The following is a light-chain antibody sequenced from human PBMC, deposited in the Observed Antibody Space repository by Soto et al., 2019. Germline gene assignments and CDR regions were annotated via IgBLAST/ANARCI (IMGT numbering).Light chain of an antibody. J-gene: IGLJ1*01. CDR1: SSDVGSYNL. Sequence: QSVLTQPASVSGSPGRSITISCTGTSSDVGSYNLVSWYQQHPGKAPKLMIYEVSKRPSGVSNRLSGSKSGNTASLTISGLQAEDEADYYCCSYAGSSTLVFGTGTKVTVL. V-gene: IGLV2-23*02. CDR2: EVS. CDR3: CSYAGSSTLV.